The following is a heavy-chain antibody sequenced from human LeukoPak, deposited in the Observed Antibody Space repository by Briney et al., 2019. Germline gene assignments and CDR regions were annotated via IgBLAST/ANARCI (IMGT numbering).Heavy chain of an antibody. CDR2: IYYSGNT. V-gene: IGHV4-59*01. J-gene: IGHJ4*02. D-gene: IGHD6-6*01. CDR1: GGSISSYF. Sequence: KTSETLSLTCTVSGGSISSYFWIWIRQPPGKGLEWIGYIYYSGNTNSNPSLKSRVTISVDTSKNQFSLKLRSVTAADTAVYYCAGAREFSSLSGRAYYFDFWGQGTLVAVSS. CDR3: AGAREFSSLSGRAYYFDF.